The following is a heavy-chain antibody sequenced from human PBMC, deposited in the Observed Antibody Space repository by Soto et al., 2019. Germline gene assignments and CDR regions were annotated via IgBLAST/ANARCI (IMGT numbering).Heavy chain of an antibody. CDR2: IYYSGST. CDR1: GGSITSSSYY. Sequence: QLHLRESGPGLVKPSETLSLTCTVSGGSITSSSYYWGWIRQPPGKGLEWIGSIYYSGSTYYNPSLKGRVTISVDTSKNQFYLKLSSVTAADTAVYYCATQEVGGTYVYTFDPWGQGTLVTVSS. D-gene: IGHD1-26*01. CDR3: ATQEVGGTYVYTFDP. V-gene: IGHV4-39*01. J-gene: IGHJ5*02.